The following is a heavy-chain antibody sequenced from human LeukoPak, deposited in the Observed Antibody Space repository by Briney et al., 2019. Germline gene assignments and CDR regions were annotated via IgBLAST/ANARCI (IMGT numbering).Heavy chain of an antibody. CDR3: ARDGMRSFDP. CDR2: IYYSGST. D-gene: IGHD1-26*01. V-gene: IGHV4-59*01. Sequence: SETLSLTCTVSGGSISSYYWSWIRQPPGKGLEWIGYIYYSGSTNYNPSLKSRVTISVDTSKNQFSLKLSSVTAADTAVYYRARDGMRSFDPWGQGTLVTVSS. CDR1: GGSISSYY. J-gene: IGHJ5*02.